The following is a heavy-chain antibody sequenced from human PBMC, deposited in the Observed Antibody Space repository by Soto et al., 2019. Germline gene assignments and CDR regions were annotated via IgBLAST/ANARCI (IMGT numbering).Heavy chain of an antibody. J-gene: IGHJ6*02. Sequence: SETLSLTCAVYGGSFSSGGYYWSWIRQHPGKGLEWIGYIYYSGSTYYNPSLKSRVTISVDTSKKQFSLKLSSVTAADTAVYYCASGIVTVTTPNYYYYGMDVWGQGTTVTVSS. CDR3: ASGIVTVTTPNYYYYGMDV. V-gene: IGHV4-31*11. D-gene: IGHD4-4*01. CDR1: GGSFSSGGYY. CDR2: IYYSGST.